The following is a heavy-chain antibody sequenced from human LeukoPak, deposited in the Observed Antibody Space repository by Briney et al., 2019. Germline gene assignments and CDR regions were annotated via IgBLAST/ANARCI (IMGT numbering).Heavy chain of an antibody. CDR2: IYYSGST. V-gene: IGHV4-59*01. D-gene: IGHD6-13*01. CDR1: GDSISGYY. J-gene: IGHJ5*02. Sequence: PSETLSLTCTVSGDSISGYYWAWIRQPPGKGLEWIAYIYYSGSTNYNPSLKSRVTISVDTSKNQFSLKLTSVTAADTAVYFCARGSSSSWYDWFDPWGQGTLVTVSS. CDR3: ARGSSSSWYDWFDP.